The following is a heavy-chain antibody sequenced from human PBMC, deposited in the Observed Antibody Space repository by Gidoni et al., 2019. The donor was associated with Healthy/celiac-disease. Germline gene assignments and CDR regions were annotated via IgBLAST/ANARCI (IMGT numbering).Heavy chain of an antibody. Sequence: QVQLVQSGAEVTKPGSSVKVSCKASGGDFSSYAISWVRQAPGQGLEWMGGIIPIFGTANYAQKFQGRVTITADESTSTAYMELSSLRSEDTAVYYCATPRRPYYDYVWGSYRYHAFDIWGQGTMVTVSS. CDR3: ATPRRPYYDYVWGSYRYHAFDI. J-gene: IGHJ3*02. V-gene: IGHV1-69*01. D-gene: IGHD3-16*02. CDR2: IIPIFGTA. CDR1: GGDFSSYA.